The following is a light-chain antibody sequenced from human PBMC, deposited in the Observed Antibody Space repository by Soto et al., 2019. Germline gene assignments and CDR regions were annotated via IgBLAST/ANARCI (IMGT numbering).Light chain of an antibody. CDR1: SSNIGSFYD. CDR2: GDN. Sequence: QSVLTQPPSVSGAPGQRVTIPCTGSSSNIGSFYDVHWYQQLPGTVPKLLIYGDNNRPPGVPDRFSGSKSGTAASLAITGLHAEDEAEYYCQSYDNSLNHVVFGGGTKLTVL. CDR3: QSYDNSLNHVV. J-gene: IGLJ2*01. V-gene: IGLV1-40*01.